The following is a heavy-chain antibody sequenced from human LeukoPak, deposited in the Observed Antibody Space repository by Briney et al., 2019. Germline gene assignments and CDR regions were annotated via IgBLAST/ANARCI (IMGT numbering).Heavy chain of an antibody. V-gene: IGHV3-74*01. CDR3: AREAGYYTSLIDP. CDR1: GLTFGSYW. J-gene: IGHJ5*02. CDR2: INSDGSGI. Sequence: GGSLRLSCAASGLTFGSYWMHWVRQPPGKGLVWVSRINSDGSGINYADSVEGRFTISRDNAKNTLYLHMNSLRVEDTGVYYCAREAGYYTSLIDPWGQGTLVTVSS. D-gene: IGHD2-2*01.